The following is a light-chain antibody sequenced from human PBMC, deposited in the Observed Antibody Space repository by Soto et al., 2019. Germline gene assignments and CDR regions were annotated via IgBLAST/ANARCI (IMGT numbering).Light chain of an antibody. CDR2: DVS. V-gene: IGLV2-11*01. J-gene: IGLJ2*01. CDR1: SNDVGGYNF. Sequence: QSALTQPRSVSGSPGQSVTISCTGTSNDVGGYNFVSWYQQHPGKVPKLFIYDVSRQPSGVPDRFSGSKSGNTASLTISGLHAEDEADYYCSSYAGSYTLVFGGGTKLTVL. CDR3: SSYAGSYTLV.